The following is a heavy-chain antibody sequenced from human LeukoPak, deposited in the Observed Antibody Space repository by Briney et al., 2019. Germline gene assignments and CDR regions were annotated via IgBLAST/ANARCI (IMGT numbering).Heavy chain of an antibody. CDR2: ISDSGGNT. CDR3: AKRGVVIRVILVGFHKEAYYFES. D-gene: IGHD3/OR15-3a*01. CDR1: GITLSNYG. V-gene: IGHV3-23*01. Sequence: PGGSLSLSCAVSGITLSNYGMSWVRQAPGKGLECVAGISDSGGNTKYADSVKGRFTISRDNPKNTLYLQMNSLRAEDTAVYFCAKRGVVIRVILVGFHKEAYYFESWGQGALVTVSS. J-gene: IGHJ4*02.